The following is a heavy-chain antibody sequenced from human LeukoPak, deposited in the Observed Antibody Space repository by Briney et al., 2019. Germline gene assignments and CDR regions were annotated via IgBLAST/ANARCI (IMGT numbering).Heavy chain of an antibody. CDR1: GYTFTSYY. CDR2: INPRGGST. Sequence: GASVKVSCKASGYTFTSYYMHWVRQAPGQGLEWVGIINPRGGSTRYAQKFQGRVTITSDTSTSTVYMDLSSLRFEDTAVYYCASEMDVWGKGTTVTVSS. CDR3: ASEMDV. V-gene: IGHV1-46*01. J-gene: IGHJ6*04.